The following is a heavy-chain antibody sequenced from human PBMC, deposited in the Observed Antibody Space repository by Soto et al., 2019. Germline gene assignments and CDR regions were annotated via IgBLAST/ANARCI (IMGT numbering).Heavy chain of an antibody. J-gene: IGHJ5*02. Sequence: SETLSLTCTVSGGSISSYYWSWIRQPPGKGLERIGYIYYSGSTNYNPSLKSRVTISVDTSKNQFSLKLSSVTAADTAVYYCARVGSGDILTGYSNWFDPWGQGTLVTVS. D-gene: IGHD3-9*01. CDR2: IYYSGST. V-gene: IGHV4-59*01. CDR3: ARVGSGDILTGYSNWFDP. CDR1: GGSISSYY.